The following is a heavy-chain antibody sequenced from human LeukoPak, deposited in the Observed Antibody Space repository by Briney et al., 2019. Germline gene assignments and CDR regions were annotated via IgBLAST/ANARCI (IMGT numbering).Heavy chain of an antibody. J-gene: IGHJ4*02. CDR3: ASPWSSGWTGYFDY. Sequence: PGGSLRLSCAASGFTFSSYAMSWVRQAPGKGLEWVSAISGSGGSTYYADSVKGRFTISRDNSKNTLYLQMNSLRAEDTAVYYCASPWSSGWTGYFDYWGRGTLVTVSS. V-gene: IGHV3-23*01. CDR1: GFTFSSYA. D-gene: IGHD6-19*01. CDR2: ISGSGGST.